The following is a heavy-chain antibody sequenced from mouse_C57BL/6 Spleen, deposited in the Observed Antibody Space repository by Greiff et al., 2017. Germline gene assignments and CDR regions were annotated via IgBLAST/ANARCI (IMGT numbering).Heavy chain of an antibody. CDR3: ARSGGSSYGGYFDY. Sequence: EVQVQQSGPELVKPGASVKISCKASGYTFTDYYMNWVKQSHGKSLEWIGDINPNNGGTSYNQKFKGKATLTVDKSSSTAYMELRSLTSEDSAVYYCARSGGSSYGGYFDYWGQGTTLTVSS. J-gene: IGHJ2*01. D-gene: IGHD1-1*01. V-gene: IGHV1-26*01. CDR1: GYTFTDYY. CDR2: INPNNGGT.